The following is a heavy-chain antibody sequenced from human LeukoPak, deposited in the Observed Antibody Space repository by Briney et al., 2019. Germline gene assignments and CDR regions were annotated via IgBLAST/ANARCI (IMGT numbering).Heavy chain of an antibody. Sequence: ASVKVSCKAPGGTFSSNAISWVRQAPGQGLEWMGRIIPIFGTANYAQKLQGRVTITTDESTSTAYMELSSLRSEDTAVYYCASQPLRRNSSGPPQEFDYWGQGTLVTVSS. CDR2: IIPIFGTA. D-gene: IGHD3-22*01. J-gene: IGHJ4*02. CDR1: GGTFSSNA. V-gene: IGHV1-69*05. CDR3: ASQPLRRNSSGPPQEFDY.